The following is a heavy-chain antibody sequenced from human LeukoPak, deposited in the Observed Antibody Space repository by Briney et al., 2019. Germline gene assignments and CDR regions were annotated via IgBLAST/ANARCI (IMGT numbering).Heavy chain of an antibody. CDR3: ALWEIVHYAFDF. J-gene: IGHJ3*01. CDR1: GYSFTDYY. Sequence: GASVKVSCKASGYSFTDYYMHWVQQAPGQGLEWMGWINPNSGGTNYAQKFQGRVTMTRDTSISTAYMELNRLRSDDTAVYYCALWEIVHYAFDFWGQGTMVTVSS. CDR2: INPNSGGT. V-gene: IGHV1-2*02. D-gene: IGHD5-12*01.